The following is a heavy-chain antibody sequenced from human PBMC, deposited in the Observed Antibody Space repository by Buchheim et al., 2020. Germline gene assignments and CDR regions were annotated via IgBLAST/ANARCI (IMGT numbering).Heavy chain of an antibody. CDR3: ARHEVSDGVSEAGK. CDR2: IYPDDSDT. CDR1: GYSFASYW. Sequence: EVQLVQSGAEVKKPGESLKISCKGFGYSFASYWIGWVRQMPGKGLEWMGIIYPDDSDTRYSPSLRGRVTISADKSLNTAYPQWSSLKASDTAMYYCARHEVSDGVSEAGKWGQGTL. J-gene: IGHJ4*02. D-gene: IGHD6-19*01. V-gene: IGHV5-51*01.